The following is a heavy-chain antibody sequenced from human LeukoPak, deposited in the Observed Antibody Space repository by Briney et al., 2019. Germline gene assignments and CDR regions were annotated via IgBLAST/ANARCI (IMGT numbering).Heavy chain of an antibody. CDR1: GFTFSSYG. J-gene: IGHJ4*02. CDR2: IRYDGSNK. V-gene: IGHV3-30*02. CDR3: AKAKRIAAAGSVFLFDY. D-gene: IGHD6-13*01. Sequence: PGGSLRLSYAASGFTFSSYGMHWVRQAPGKGLEWVAVIRYDGSNKYYADSVKGRFTISRDNSKNTLYLQMNSLRAEDTAVYYCAKAKRIAAAGSVFLFDYWGQGTLVTVSS.